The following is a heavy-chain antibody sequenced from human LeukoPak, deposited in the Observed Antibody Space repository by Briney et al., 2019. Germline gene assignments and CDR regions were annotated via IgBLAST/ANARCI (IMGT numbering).Heavy chain of an antibody. D-gene: IGHD3-22*01. J-gene: IGHJ4*02. V-gene: IGHV3-30*18. CDR1: GFTFSSYG. Sequence: GGSLRLSCAASGFTFSSYGMHWVRQAPGKGLEWVAVISYDGSNKYYADSVKGRFTISRDNSKNTLYLQMNSLRAEDTAVYYCAKDYYDSSGYYYPSHFDYWGQGTLVTVSS. CDR2: ISYDGSNK. CDR3: AKDYYDSSGYYYPSHFDY.